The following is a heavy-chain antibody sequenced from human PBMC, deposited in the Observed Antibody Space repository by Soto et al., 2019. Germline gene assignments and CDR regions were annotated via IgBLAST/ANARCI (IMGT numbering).Heavy chain of an antibody. CDR1: GGSVSSGSYY. Sequence: SETLSLTCAVSGGSVSSGSYYWTFIRQPPGKGLECIGYIHYSGSPNYNPSLKSRATISLDTSKNQFSLKLSSVTAADTAVYYCARHYAYSSGWYDAWGQGTLVTVS. D-gene: IGHD3-16*01. CDR3: ARHYAYSSGWYDA. V-gene: IGHV4-61*01. CDR2: IHYSGSP. J-gene: IGHJ5*02.